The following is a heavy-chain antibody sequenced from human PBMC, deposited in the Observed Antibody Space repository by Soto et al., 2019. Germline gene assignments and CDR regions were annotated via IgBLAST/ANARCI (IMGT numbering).Heavy chain of an antibody. V-gene: IGHV1-46*01. Sequence: QVPLVQSGAEVKKPGASVKVSCKASGYTFTSSSMHWVRQAPGQGLEWMGIINPGGGSTSYAQKFQGRVTMTRDTSTSTVYMELRSRRSEATAGYYCARDSCHDSSGYYPYYYGMDVWGHGTTVTVSS. D-gene: IGHD3-22*01. J-gene: IGHJ6*02. CDR3: ARDSCHDSSGYYPYYYGMDV. CDR1: GYTFTSSS. CDR2: INPGGGST.